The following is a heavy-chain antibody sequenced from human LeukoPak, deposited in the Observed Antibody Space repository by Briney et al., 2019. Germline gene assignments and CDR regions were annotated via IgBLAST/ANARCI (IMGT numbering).Heavy chain of an antibody. V-gene: IGHV1-8*01. D-gene: IGHD6-19*01. CDR2: MNPNSGNT. CDR3: VRAVAGILGY. CDR1: GYTFTSYD. Sequence: GSVEVSCKASGYTFTSYDINWVRQATGQGLEWMGWMNPNSGNTGYAQKFQGRVTMTRNTSISTAYMELSSLRSEDTAVYYCVRAVAGILGYWGQGTLVTVSS. J-gene: IGHJ4*02.